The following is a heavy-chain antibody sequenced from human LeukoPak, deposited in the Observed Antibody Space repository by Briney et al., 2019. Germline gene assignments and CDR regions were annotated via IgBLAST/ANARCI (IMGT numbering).Heavy chain of an antibody. CDR1: GFTFSSYS. CDR2: ISSSSSYI. Sequence: KTGGSLRLSCAASGFTFSSYSMNWVRQAPGKGLEWVSSISSSSSYIYYADSVKGRFTISRDNAKNSLYLQMNSLRAEDTAVYYCAKTGDDYYYYMDVWGKGTTVTVSS. V-gene: IGHV3-21*01. J-gene: IGHJ6*03. CDR3: AKTGDDYYYYMDV. D-gene: IGHD5-24*01.